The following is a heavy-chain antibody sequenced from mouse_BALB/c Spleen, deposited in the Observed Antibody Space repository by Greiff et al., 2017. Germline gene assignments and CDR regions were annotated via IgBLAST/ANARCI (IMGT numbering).Heavy chain of an antibody. CDR2: INPGSGGT. CDR3: ARGSGTGDY. V-gene: IGHV1-54*01. Sequence: VQLVESGAELVRPGTSVKVSCKASGYAFTNYLIEWVKQRPGQGLEWIGVINPGSGGTNYNEKFKGKATLTADKSSSTAYMQLSSLTSDDSAVYFCARGSGTGDYWGQGTTLTVSS. D-gene: IGHD4-1*01. J-gene: IGHJ2*01. CDR1: GYAFTNYL.